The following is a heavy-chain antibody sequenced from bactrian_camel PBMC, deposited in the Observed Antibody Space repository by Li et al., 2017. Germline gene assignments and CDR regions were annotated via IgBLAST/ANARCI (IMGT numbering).Heavy chain of an antibody. D-gene: IGHD4*01. CDR1: GYIFSSYD. V-gene: IGHV3S40*01. CDR3: ARGGQWEQLSDFDVARYSD. Sequence: DVQLVESGGDLVQPGGSLRLSCAASGYIFSSYDMSWVRQGPGKGLEWVSVINSAGDTISYSDSVKGRFTISRDNAKNTVYLQLNSLKTEDMAMYYCARGGQWEQLSDFDVARYSDWGQGTQVTVS. CDR2: INSAGDTI. J-gene: IGHJ4*01.